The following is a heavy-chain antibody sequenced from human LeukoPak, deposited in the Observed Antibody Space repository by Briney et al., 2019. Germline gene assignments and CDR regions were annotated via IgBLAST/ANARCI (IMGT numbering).Heavy chain of an antibody. CDR1: SSGGYY. J-gene: IGHJ4*02. D-gene: IGHD6-6*01. Sequence: SSGGYYWSWVRQAPGKGLEWVANIKQDGSEKYYVDSVKGRFTISRDNAKNSLYLQMNSLRAEDTAVYYCANRIAARPAYWGQGTLVTVSS. CDR2: IKQDGSEK. V-gene: IGHV3-7*03. CDR3: ANRIAARPAY.